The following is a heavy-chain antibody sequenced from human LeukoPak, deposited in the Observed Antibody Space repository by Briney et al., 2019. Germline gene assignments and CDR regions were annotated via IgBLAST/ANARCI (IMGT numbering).Heavy chain of an antibody. J-gene: IGHJ4*02. Sequence: SETLSLTCTVSGGSISSSSYYWGWIRQPPGKGLEWIGEINHSGSTNYNPSLKSRVTISVDTSKNQFSLKLSSVTAADTAVYYCARVLDYWGQGTLVTVSS. CDR3: ARVLDY. CDR1: GGSISSSSYY. V-gene: IGHV4-39*07. CDR2: INHSGST.